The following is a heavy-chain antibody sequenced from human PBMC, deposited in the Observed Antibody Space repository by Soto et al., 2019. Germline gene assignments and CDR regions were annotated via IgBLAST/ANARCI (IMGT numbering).Heavy chain of an antibody. CDR2: IYHSGST. J-gene: IGHJ5*02. Sequence: QLQLQESGSGLVKPSQTLSLTCAVSGGSISSGGYSWSWIRQPPGKGLEWIGYIYHSGSTYYNPSLKSRVTISVDRSKNQFSLKLSYVTAADTAVYYCARCVGKQLALGAYNWFDPWGQGTLVTVSS. CDR3: ARCVGKQLALGAYNWFDP. D-gene: IGHD6-13*01. V-gene: IGHV4-30-2*01. CDR1: GGSISSGGYS.